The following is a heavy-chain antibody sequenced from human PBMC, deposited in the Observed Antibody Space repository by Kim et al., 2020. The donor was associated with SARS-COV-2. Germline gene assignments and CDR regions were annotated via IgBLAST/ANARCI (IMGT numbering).Heavy chain of an antibody. CDR1: EFTFSNAW. CDR3: TTGFCSGGRCYGAYFDY. Sequence: GGSLRLSCAASEFTFSNAWMSWVRQTPGKGLEWVGRIKSRTDGGTTDYAAHVKGRFSISRDDSKNTLYLQMNILRTEDTAVYYCTTGFCSGGRCYGAYFDYWGQGTLVTVSS. J-gene: IGHJ4*02. V-gene: IGHV3-15*01. D-gene: IGHD2-15*01. CDR2: IKSRTDGGTT.